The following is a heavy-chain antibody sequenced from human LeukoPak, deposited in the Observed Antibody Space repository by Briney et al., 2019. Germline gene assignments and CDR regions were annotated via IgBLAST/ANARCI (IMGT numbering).Heavy chain of an antibody. CDR3: ARGAEYQLLSTPFDY. CDR1: GFTFSSYW. CDR2: INSDGSST. V-gene: IGHV3-74*01. J-gene: IGHJ4*02. Sequence: GGSLRLSCAASGFTFSSYWMHWVRQAPGKGLVWVSRINSDGSSTSYADSVKGRFTISRDNAKNTLYLQMNSLRVEDTAVYYCARGAEYQLLSTPFDYWGQGTLVTVSS. D-gene: IGHD2-2*01.